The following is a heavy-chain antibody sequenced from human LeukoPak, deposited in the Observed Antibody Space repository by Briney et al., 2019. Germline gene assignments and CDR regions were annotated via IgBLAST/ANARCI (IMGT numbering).Heavy chain of an antibody. CDR2: IKQDGSEK. J-gene: IGHJ4*02. CDR1: GFIFSSYW. Sequence: PGGSLRLSCAASGFIFSSYWMSWVRQAPGKGLEWVANIKQDGSEKYYVDSVKGRFTISRDNAKNSLYLQMNSLRAEDTAVYYCARDGEDYYGSGSYYDFDYWGQGTLVTVSS. CDR3: ARDGEDYYGSGSYYDFDY. D-gene: IGHD3-10*01. V-gene: IGHV3-7*01.